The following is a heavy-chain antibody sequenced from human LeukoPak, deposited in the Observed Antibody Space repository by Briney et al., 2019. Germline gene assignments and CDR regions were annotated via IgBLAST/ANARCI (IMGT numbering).Heavy chain of an antibody. CDR2: INGGGNT. V-gene: IGHV3-21*01. CDR1: GFTFSSYA. CDR3: ARVDYTDEGWGY. Sequence: GGSLRLSCAASGFTFSSYAMSWVRQAPGKGLEWVSSINGGGNTFYADSVKGRFTISRDDARNSLFLQMNSLRAEDTAMYYCARVDYTDEGWGYWGQGTLVTVSS. D-gene: IGHD4-11*01. J-gene: IGHJ4*02.